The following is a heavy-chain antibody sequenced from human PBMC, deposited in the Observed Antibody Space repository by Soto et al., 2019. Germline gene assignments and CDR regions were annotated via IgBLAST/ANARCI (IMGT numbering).Heavy chain of an antibody. D-gene: IGHD2-15*01. J-gene: IGHJ4*02. CDR2: LSWDRSTV. CDR1: GSSSDPFT. V-gene: IGHV3-9*02. CDR3: AVSSPDIVVLPSSIYFNS. Sequence: GGSLRLSCVASGSSSDPFTVHWVRELPGKGLEWVAGLSWDRSTVAYADSVQGRFTISRDHAKNSVDLLMDSLRPDDTALYFCAVSSPDIVVLPSSIYFNSRGPGTQVTVSS.